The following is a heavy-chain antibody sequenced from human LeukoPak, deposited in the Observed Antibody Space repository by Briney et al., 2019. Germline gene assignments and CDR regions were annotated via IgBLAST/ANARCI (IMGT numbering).Heavy chain of an antibody. J-gene: IGHJ4*02. CDR2: ISYDGSNK. V-gene: IGHV3-30*18. CDR3: AKDPAGSYGYIDY. Sequence: PGGSLRLSCAASGFTFSSYGMHWVRQAPGKGLEWVAVISYDGSNKYYADSVKGRFTISRDNSKNTLYLQMNSLRAEDTAVYYCAKDPAGSYGYIDYWGQGTLVTVSS. D-gene: IGHD1-26*01. CDR1: GFTFSSYG.